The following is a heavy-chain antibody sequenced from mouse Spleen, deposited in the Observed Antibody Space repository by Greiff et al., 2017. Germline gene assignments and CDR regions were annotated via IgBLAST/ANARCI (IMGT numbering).Heavy chain of an antibody. J-gene: IGHJ1*01. CDR1: GYTFTSYW. D-gene: IGHD1-3*01. CDR2: IHPNSGST. Sequence: QVHVKQSGAELVKPGASVKLSCKASGYTFTSYWMHWVKQRPGQGLEWIGMIHPNSGSTNYNEKFKSKATLTVDKSSSTAYMQLSSLTSEDSAVYYCARDLSGVWGAGTTVTVSS. CDR3: ARDLSGV. V-gene: IGHV1-64*01.